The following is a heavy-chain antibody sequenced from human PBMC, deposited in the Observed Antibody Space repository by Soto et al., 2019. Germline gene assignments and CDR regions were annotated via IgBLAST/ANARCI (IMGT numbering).Heavy chain of an antibody. CDR2: ISSSSTI. V-gene: IGHV3-48*02. Sequence: EVQLVESGGGLVQPGGSLRLSCAASGFTFSSYSMNWVRQAPGKGLEWVSYISSSSTIYYADSVKGRFTISRDNAKNSLYLQMNSLRDEDTAVYYCARDTISGSYGWGQGTLVTVSS. CDR1: GFTFSSYS. D-gene: IGHD1-26*01. CDR3: ARDTISGSYG. J-gene: IGHJ4*02.